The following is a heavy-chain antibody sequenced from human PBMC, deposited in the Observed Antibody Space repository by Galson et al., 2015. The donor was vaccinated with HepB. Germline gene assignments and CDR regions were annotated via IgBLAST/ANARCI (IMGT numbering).Heavy chain of an antibody. J-gene: IGHJ4*02. CDR1: GFTVSSNY. D-gene: IGHD3-22*01. Sequence: SLRLSCAASGFTVSSNYMSWVRQAPGKGLEWVSVIYSGGSTYCADSVKGRFTISRDNSKNTLYLQMNSLRAEDTAVYYCARDNRYYDSSGYLFDYWGQGTLVTVSS. CDR2: IYSGGST. V-gene: IGHV3-66*01. CDR3: ARDNRYYDSSGYLFDY.